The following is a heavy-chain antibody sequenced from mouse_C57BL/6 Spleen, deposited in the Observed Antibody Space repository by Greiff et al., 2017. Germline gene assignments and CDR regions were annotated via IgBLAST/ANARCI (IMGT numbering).Heavy chain of an antibody. Sequence: EVHLVESGEGLVKPGGSLKLSCAASGFTFSSYAMSWVRQTPEKRLEWVAYISSGGDYIYYADTVKGRFTISRDNARNTLYLQMSSLKSEDTAMYYCTRDGSWDWYFDVWGTGTTVTVSS. CDR3: TRDGSWDWYFDV. CDR2: ISSGGDYI. V-gene: IGHV5-9-1*02. J-gene: IGHJ1*03. CDR1: GFTFSSYA. D-gene: IGHD2-3*01.